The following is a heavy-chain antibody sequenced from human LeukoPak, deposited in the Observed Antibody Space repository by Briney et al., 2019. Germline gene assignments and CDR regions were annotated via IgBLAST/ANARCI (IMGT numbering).Heavy chain of an antibody. CDR1: GFTFDDYA. CDR2: ISWNSGSI. J-gene: IGHJ4*02. CDR3: AKGTIFGVVTDFPDY. Sequence: GRSLRLSCAASGFTFDDYAMHWVRQAPGKGLEWVSGISWNSGSIGYADSVKGRFTISRDNAKNSLYLQMNSLRAEDTALYYCAKGTIFGVVTDFPDYWGQGTLVTVSS. V-gene: IGHV3-9*01. D-gene: IGHD3-3*01.